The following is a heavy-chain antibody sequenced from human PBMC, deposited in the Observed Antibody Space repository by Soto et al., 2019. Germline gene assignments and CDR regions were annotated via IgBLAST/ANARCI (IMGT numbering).Heavy chain of an antibody. V-gene: IGHV3-74*01. D-gene: IGHD3-10*01. J-gene: IGHJ4*02. CDR1: GFTFSNYR. Sequence: TGGSLRLSCAASGFTFSNYRMHWVRQEPGKGLVWVSWIETDGSTSYADSVKGRFTISRDNAKSTVYLQMNSLRVEDTAMYYCARDTSGLSYWGQGTLVTV. CDR3: ARDTSGLSY. CDR2: IETDGST.